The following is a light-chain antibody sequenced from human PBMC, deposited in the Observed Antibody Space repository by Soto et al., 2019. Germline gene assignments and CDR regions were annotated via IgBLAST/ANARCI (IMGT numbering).Light chain of an antibody. V-gene: IGKV1-16*02. CDR2: AAS. J-gene: IGKJ5*01. CDR1: QDISNY. CDR3: QQYKSYPIT. Sequence: DIRMTQSPSSLSASVGDRVTIICRASQDISNYVAWFQKKPGKAPKSLISAASNLQSGVPSKFSGSGSWTDFTLTISSLQPEDLAIYYCQQYKSYPITFGQGTRLEI.